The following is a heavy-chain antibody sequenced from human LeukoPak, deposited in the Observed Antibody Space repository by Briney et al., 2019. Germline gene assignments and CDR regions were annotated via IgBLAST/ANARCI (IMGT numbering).Heavy chain of an antibody. J-gene: IGHJ6*02. V-gene: IGHV3-7*02. CDR2: IKQDGSEK. Sequence: GGSLRLSCAASGFTFNTYWMSWVRQAPGKGLEWVANIKQDGSEKYYADSVKGRFTISRDNSKNTLYLQMNSLRAEDTAVYYCARGDYYGSGSHTYFYYYYYGMDVWGQGTTVTVSS. CDR1: GFTFNTYW. CDR3: ARGDYYGSGSHTYFYYYYYGMDV. D-gene: IGHD3-10*01.